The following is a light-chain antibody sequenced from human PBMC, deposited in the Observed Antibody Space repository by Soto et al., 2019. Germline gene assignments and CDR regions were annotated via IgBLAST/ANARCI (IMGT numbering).Light chain of an antibody. CDR3: QQYNSYSYT. CDR1: QSISSW. Sequence: DIQMTQSPSTLSASVGDRVTITCRASQSISSWLAWYQQKPRKAPKLLIYDASSLERGVPSRFSGSGSGTEFTLTISSLQPDDFATSYCQQYNSYSYTFGQGTKLEIK. V-gene: IGKV1-5*01. J-gene: IGKJ2*01. CDR2: DAS.